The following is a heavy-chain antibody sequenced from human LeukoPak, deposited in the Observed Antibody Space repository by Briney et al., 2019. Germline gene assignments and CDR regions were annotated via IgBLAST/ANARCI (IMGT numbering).Heavy chain of an antibody. Sequence: GGSLRLSCAASGFTFSSNAMSWVRQAPGKGLEWVSAISGSGDSTYYADSVKGRFTISRDNSKNTLYLQMNSLRAEDTAVYYCANSKGETFIYYFDKWGQGTLVTVSS. CDR1: GFTFSSNA. CDR2: ISGSGDST. CDR3: ANSKGETFIYYFDK. D-gene: IGHD3-16*01. J-gene: IGHJ4*02. V-gene: IGHV3-23*01.